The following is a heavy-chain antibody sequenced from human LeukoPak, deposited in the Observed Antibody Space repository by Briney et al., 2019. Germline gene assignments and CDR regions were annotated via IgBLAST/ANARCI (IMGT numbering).Heavy chain of an antibody. D-gene: IGHD1-26*01. J-gene: IGHJ4*02. CDR3: ARNLGGFVGGTPLDY. Sequence: PGRSLRLSCAASGFTFSSYAMHWVRQAPGKGLEWVASISYDGNIKYYADSVKGRFTISRDNSRNPLFLKMSGLRIDDTAVSYCARNLGGFVGGTPLDYWGQGNLVTVSS. CDR2: ISYDGNIK. CDR1: GFTFSSYA. V-gene: IGHV3-30*04.